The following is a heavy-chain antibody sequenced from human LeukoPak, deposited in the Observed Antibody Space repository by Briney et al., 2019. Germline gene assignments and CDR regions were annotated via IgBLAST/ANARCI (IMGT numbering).Heavy chain of an antibody. V-gene: IGHV4-31*03. J-gene: IGHJ4*02. Sequence: TLSLTCTVSDDSISSGGYYWTWIRQHPGKGLEWIGNIFTSGNTYYNPSLKGRVFTSVDTSKSQFSLRLTSVTAADTAVYYCARATLRGDPFDFWGQGIQVTVSS. D-gene: IGHD2-21*02. CDR1: DDSISSGGYY. CDR2: IFTSGNT. CDR3: ARATLRGDPFDF.